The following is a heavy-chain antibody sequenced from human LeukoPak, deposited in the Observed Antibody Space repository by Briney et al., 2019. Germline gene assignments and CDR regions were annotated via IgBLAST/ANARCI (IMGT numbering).Heavy chain of an antibody. CDR2: IILIFGTA. V-gene: IGHV1-69*05. CDR1: GGSFSSYA. D-gene: IGHD5-18*01. Sequence: AVKVSCKACGGSFSSYAIIWVLQPPGQELAGMGGIILIFGTATYAQKFQGRVTITTDESTSTAYMEVSSLRSEDTAVYYCARGLPEYSYGPDYWGQGTLVTVSS. CDR3: ARGLPEYSYGPDY. J-gene: IGHJ4*02.